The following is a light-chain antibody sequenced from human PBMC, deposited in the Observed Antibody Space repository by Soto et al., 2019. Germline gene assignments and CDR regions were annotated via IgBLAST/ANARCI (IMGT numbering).Light chain of an antibody. CDR2: DVS. J-gene: IGLJ1*01. Sequence: QSLLTQPASVSGSPGQSITISCTRASSDVGGFDHVSWYQQHPGKVPRLLIYDVSSRPSGVSDRFSGSKSGNTTSLTISGLQAEDEADYYCNSFTTTNTYVFGTGTKVTVL. V-gene: IGLV2-14*03. CDR1: SSDVGGFDH. CDR3: NSFTTTNTYV.